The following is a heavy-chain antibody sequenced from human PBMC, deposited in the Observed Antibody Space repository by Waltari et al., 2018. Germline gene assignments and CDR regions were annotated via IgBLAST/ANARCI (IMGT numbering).Heavy chain of an antibody. V-gene: IGHV1-69*12. D-gene: IGHD5-12*01. Sequence: QVQLVQSGAEVKKPGSSVKVPCKASGGTFSSYAISWVRQAPGQGLEWMGGIIPIFGTANYAQKFQGRVTITADESTSTAYMELSSLRSEDTAVYYCARDRGYSGYDGGGGIYFDYWGQGTLVTVSS. CDR3: ARDRGYSGYDGGGGIYFDY. J-gene: IGHJ4*02. CDR1: GGTFSSYA. CDR2: IIPIFGTA.